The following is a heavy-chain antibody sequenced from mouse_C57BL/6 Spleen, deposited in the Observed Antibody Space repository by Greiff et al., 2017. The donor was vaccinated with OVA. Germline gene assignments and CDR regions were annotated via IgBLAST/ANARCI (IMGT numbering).Heavy chain of an antibody. J-gene: IGHJ2*01. CDR2: INPNNGGT. Sequence: EVQLQQSGPELVKPGASVKISCKASGYTFTDYYMNWVKQSHGKSLEWIGDINPNNGGTSFNQKFKGKATLTVVKSSSTAYMELRSLTSEDSAVYYCARRGLGLVDYWGQGTTLTVSS. D-gene: IGHD4-1*01. CDR1: GYTFTDYY. CDR3: ARRGLGLVDY. V-gene: IGHV1-26*01.